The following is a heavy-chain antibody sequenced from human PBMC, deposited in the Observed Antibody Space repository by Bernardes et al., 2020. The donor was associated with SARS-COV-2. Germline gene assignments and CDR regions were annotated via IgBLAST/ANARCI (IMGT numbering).Heavy chain of an antibody. D-gene: IGHD6-19*01. CDR2: IRSKANSYAT. CDR3: TRLLYSSGWYGFDYYYYHGMDV. J-gene: IGHJ6*02. V-gene: IGHV3-73*01. CDR1: GFTFSGSA. Sequence: GGSLRLSCAASGFTFSGSAMHWVRQASGKGLEWVGRIRSKANSYATAYAASVKGRFTISRDDSKNTAYLQMNSLKTEDTAVYYCTRLLYSSGWYGFDYYYYHGMDVWGQGTTVTVSS.